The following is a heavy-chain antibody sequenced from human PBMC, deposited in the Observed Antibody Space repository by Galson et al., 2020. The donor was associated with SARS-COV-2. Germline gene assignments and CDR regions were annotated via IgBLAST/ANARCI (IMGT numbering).Heavy chain of an antibody. J-gene: IGHJ1*01. CDR1: GGSITSSSYY. Sequence: SETLSLTCTVSGGSITSSSYYWAWIRQPPGKGLEWIGSIYYSGSTYSNPSLKSRVTISVDTSKNQFSLKLSSVTAADTAVYYCARRGDDSSGSMTLFGYWGQGTLVTVSS. V-gene: IGHV4-39*01. CDR3: ARRGDDSSGSMTLFGY. CDR2: IYYSGST. D-gene: IGHD3-22*01.